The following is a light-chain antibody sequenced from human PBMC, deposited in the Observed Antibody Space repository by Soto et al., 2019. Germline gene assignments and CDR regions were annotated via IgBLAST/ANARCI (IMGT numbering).Light chain of an antibody. V-gene: IGKV1-5*03. CDR3: LQDINYPWT. J-gene: IGKJ1*01. Sequence: DIQMPQSPSTLSGSVGDRVTITCRASQTISSWLAWYQQKPGKAPKLLIYKASTLKSGVPSRFSGSGSGTDFTLAISSLQPEDSATYYCLQDINYPWTFGQGTKVDIK. CDR1: QTISSW. CDR2: KAS.